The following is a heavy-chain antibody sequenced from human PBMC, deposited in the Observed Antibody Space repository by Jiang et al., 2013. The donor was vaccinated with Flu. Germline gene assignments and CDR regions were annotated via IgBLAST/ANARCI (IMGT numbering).Heavy chain of an antibody. CDR2: IMAIAGIA. D-gene: IGHD6-19*01. CDR3: AMDDRFYRSGNHYYYYSGRDV. Sequence: QLVESGAEVKKPGSSVKVSCKASGGTSNTYSITWVRQAPGQGLEWVGGIMAIAGIASSAPKFQGRVTITADRSTSTSYMELSNLSSDDTAVYYCAMDDRFYRSGNHYYYYSGRDVWGQGTTVTVSS. V-gene: IGHV1-69*17. CDR1: GGTSNTYS. J-gene: IGHJ6*02.